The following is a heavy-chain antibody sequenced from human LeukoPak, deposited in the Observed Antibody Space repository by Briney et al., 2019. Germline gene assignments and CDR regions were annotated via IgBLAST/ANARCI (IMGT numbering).Heavy chain of an antibody. D-gene: IGHD5-24*01. CDR2: ISGSGGST. Sequence: GSLSLSCAASGFTFSSYAMSWVRQAPGKGLEWVSAISGSGGSTYYADSVKGRFTISRDNSKNTLSLQMTLLRAEATAVYYCGKGGGWLQSNFDYWGRGPRVTVSS. J-gene: IGHJ4*02. CDR3: GKGGGWLQSNFDY. CDR1: GFTFSSYA. V-gene: IGHV3-23*01.